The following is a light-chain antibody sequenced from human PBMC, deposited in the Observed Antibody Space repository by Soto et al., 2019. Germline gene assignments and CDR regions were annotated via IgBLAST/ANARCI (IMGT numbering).Light chain of an antibody. J-gene: IGKJ4*01. CDR3: QQRSNWPLT. Sequence: EIVLTQSPATLSLSPGERATLSCRASQSVSSYLAWYQQKPGQAPRLLIYDASNRATGIPARFSGSGSGTDFTLTIGSLEPEDFAVYSCQQRSNWPLTFGGGTKVEIK. CDR1: QSVSSY. V-gene: IGKV3-11*01. CDR2: DAS.